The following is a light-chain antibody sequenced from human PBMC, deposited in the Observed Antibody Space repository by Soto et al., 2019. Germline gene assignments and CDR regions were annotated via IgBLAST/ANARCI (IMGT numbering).Light chain of an antibody. V-gene: IGKV3-20*01. CDR1: QAVGSSL. J-gene: IGKJ1*01. Sequence: EIVLTQSPGTLSLSPGERATLSCRASQAVGSSLLAWYQHKPGQAPRLVIYGASSRATGIPDRFSGSGSGTDFTLTISRREPEDFAVYYCQQGGGSLWTFGQGTKVEIK. CDR2: GAS. CDR3: QQGGGSLWT.